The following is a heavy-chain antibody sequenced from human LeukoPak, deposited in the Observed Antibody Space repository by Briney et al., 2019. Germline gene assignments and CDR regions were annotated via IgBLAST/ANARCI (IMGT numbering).Heavy chain of an antibody. V-gene: IGHV4-59*01. D-gene: IGHD2-15*01. Sequence: SETLSLTCTVSGGALTNLFWSWIRQPPGKGLEWIGYIYYSGTTNYNPSLQSRVTISVATSKNQFSLKLSSVTAADTALYYCARDRASAGGFDYWGQGTLVTVSS. J-gene: IGHJ4*02. CDR2: IYYSGTT. CDR1: GGALTNLF. CDR3: ARDRASAGGFDY.